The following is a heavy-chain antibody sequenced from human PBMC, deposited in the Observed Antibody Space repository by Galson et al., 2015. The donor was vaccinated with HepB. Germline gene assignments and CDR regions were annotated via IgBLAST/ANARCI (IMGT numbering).Heavy chain of an antibody. D-gene: IGHD5-18*01. V-gene: IGHV3-66*02. J-gene: IGHJ2*01. CDR1: GFTVRSNY. CDR2: IYSGGST. Sequence: SLRLSCAASGFTVRSNYVSWVRQAPGKGLEWVSVIYSGGSTYYADSVKGRFTISRDNSKNTLYLQMNSLRPEDTAVYYCARGGGGYSYGYGGYFDLWGRGTLVTVSS. CDR3: ARGGGGYSYGYGGYFDL.